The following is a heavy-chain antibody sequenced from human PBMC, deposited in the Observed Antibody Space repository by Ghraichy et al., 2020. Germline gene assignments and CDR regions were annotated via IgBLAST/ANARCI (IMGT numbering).Heavy chain of an antibody. D-gene: IGHD2-2*01. J-gene: IGHJ4*02. CDR3: ASPTPCSSTSCYPFDY. V-gene: IGHV3-11*01. CDR2: ISSGGSTI. Sequence: GGSLRLSCVASGFTFSDYYMSWIRQAPGKGLEWVSYISSGGSTIYYADSVKGRFTISRDNAKNSLYLQMNSLRAEDTAVYYCASPTPCSSTSCYPFDYWGQGTLVTVSS. CDR1: GFTFSDYY.